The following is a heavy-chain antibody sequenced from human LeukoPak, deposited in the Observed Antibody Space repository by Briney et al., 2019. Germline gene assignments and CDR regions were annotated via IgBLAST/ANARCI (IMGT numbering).Heavy chain of an antibody. J-gene: IGHJ4*02. CDR3: ARAGAYYYDSSGYYSFDY. V-gene: IGHV6-1*01. CDR2: TYYRSEWYN. D-gene: IGHD3-22*01. Sequence: SQTLSLTCAISGDSVSSNSAAWNWIRQSPSRGLEWLGRTYYRSEWYNDYAVSVKSRITINPDTSKNQFSLQLNSVTPEDTAVYYCARAGAYYYDSSGYYSFDYWGQGTLVTVSS. CDR1: GDSVSSNSAA.